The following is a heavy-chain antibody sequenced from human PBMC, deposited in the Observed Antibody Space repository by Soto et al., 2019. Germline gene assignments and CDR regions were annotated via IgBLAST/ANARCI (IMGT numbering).Heavy chain of an antibody. Sequence: TLSLTCAISGDSVSSNSAAWHWSRQSPSRGLEWLGRTYYRSKWYNDYAVSVKSRITITPDTSKNQFSLQLNSVTPEDTAVYYCASKAGYGSGPYGYWFDPWGQGTLVTVSS. CDR1: GDSVSSNSAA. J-gene: IGHJ5*02. CDR2: TYYRSKWYN. CDR3: ASKAGYGSGPYGYWFDP. V-gene: IGHV6-1*01. D-gene: IGHD3-10*01.